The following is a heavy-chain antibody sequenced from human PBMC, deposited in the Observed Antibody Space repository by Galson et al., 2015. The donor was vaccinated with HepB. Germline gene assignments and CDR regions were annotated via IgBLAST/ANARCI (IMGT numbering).Heavy chain of an antibody. J-gene: IGHJ6*02. D-gene: IGHD3-22*01. Sequence: SLRLSCAASGFSFSAHYMTWIHQAPGKGLEWLCYISGHTKTVNCADSVRGRFTISRDNANNSLYLQMTSLRADDTAVYYCAREGYDSNYYGMDVWGRGTTVTVSS. CDR3: AREGYDSNYYGMDV. V-gene: IGHV3-11*01. CDR1: GFSFSAHY. CDR2: ISGHTKTV.